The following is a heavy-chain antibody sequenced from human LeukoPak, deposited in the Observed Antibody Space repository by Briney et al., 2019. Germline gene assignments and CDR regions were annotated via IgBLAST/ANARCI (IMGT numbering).Heavy chain of an antibody. CDR3: ASAPWGYSSSSVWFDP. V-gene: IGHV1-69*05. D-gene: IGHD6-6*01. CDR2: IIPIFGTA. CDR1: GGTFSSHA. Sequence: SVKVSCKASGGTFSSHAISWVRQAPGQGLEWMGGIIPIFGTANYAQKFQGRVTITTDESTSTAYMELSSLRSEDTAVYYCASAPWGYSSSSVWFDPWGQGTLVTVSS. J-gene: IGHJ5*02.